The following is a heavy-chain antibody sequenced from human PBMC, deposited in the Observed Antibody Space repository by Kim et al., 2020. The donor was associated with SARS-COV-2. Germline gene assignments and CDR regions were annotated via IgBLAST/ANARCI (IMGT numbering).Heavy chain of an antibody. CDR3: ARETSLGSYAIDY. CDR1: GGSIRSGGYS. D-gene: IGHD3-16*01. J-gene: IGHJ4*02. Sequence: SETLSLTCVVSGGSIRSGGYSWSWTRQAPGKGLEWIGYIDYSGSTYYSPSLKSRVTMSVDRSNNQFSLKLNSVTAADTAVYFCARETSLGSYAIDYWGQRTLVTVSA. V-gene: IGHV4-30-2*01. CDR2: IDYSGST.